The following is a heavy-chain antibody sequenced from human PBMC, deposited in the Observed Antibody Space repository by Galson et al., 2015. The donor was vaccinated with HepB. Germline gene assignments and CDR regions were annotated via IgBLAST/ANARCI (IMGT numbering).Heavy chain of an antibody. CDR3: ARDRGFIVGVLDY. V-gene: IGHV3-30*04. J-gene: IGHJ4*02. D-gene: IGHD1-26*01. Sequence: SLRLSCAASGFTFSSYAMHWVRQAPGKGLGWVAVISYDGSNKYYADSVKGRFTISRDNSKNTLYLQMNSLRAEDTAVYYCARDRGFIVGVLDYWGQGTLVTVSS. CDR2: ISYDGSNK. CDR1: GFTFSSYA.